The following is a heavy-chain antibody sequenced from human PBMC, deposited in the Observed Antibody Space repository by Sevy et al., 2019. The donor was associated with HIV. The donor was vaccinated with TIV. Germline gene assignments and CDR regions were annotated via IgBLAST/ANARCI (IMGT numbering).Heavy chain of an antibody. Sequence: GGSLRLSCAASGITFSNGWMSWIRQAPGKGLEWVGRIKSKTYGGTADYAAPVKDRFTISRDDSKNTLYLQMNSLKTEYTAVYFCSTRGGFWGQGTVVTVSS. CDR1: GITFSNGW. CDR3: STRGGF. V-gene: IGHV3-15*01. CDR2: IKSKTYGGTA. J-gene: IGHJ4*02. D-gene: IGHD1-26*01.